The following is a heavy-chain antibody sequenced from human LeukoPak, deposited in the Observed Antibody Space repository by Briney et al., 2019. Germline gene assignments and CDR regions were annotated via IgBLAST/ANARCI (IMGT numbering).Heavy chain of an antibody. CDR3: ACLPAAIPFDY. J-gene: IGHJ4*02. V-gene: IGHV3-23*01. CDR2: ISPNVGAT. D-gene: IGHD2-2*02. Sequence: GSLRLSCAASGFTFSSYAMTWVRQAPGKGLEWVSTISPNVGATYYADSVKGRFTISRDNSKNTLYLQMDSLRAEDTAVYYCACLPAAIPFDYWGQETLVTVSS. CDR1: GFTFSSYA.